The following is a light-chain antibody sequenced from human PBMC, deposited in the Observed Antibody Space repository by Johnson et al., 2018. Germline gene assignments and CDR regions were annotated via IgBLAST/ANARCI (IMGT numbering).Light chain of an antibody. V-gene: IGLV1-51*02. Sequence: QSVLTQPPSVSAAPGQKVTISCSGSSSNIGNNYVSWYQQLPGTAPKLLIYENNKRPSGIPDRFSGSKSGTSATLGITGLQNGYEADYYCGTWDSSLSAGNVFRTVTKFTVL. CDR2: ENN. CDR1: SSNIGNNY. CDR3: GTWDSSLSAGNV. J-gene: IGLJ1*01.